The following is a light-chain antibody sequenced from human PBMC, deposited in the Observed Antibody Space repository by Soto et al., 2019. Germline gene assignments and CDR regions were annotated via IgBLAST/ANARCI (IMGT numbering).Light chain of an antibody. Sequence: EIVLTQSPGTLSLSPGERATLSCRASQSVSTNYLAWYQQKPGHPPRLLIYGSSNRATGIPDRFSGSGSGTDFTLTISRLEPEDFAVFYCQQYGSSPRTFGQGTKVEIK. J-gene: IGKJ1*01. CDR3: QQYGSSPRT. CDR2: GSS. CDR1: QSVSTNY. V-gene: IGKV3-20*01.